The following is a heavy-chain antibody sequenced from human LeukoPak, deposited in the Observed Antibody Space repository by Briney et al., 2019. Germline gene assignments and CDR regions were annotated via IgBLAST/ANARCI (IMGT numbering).Heavy chain of an antibody. Sequence: PGGSLRLSCAASGFTFSSYAMHWVRQAPGKGLEWVAVISYDGSNKYYADSVKGRFTISRDNSKNTLYLQMNSLRAEDTAVYYCARDLTHHYYDSSGFPGYWGQGTLVTVSS. CDR1: GFTFSSYA. CDR3: ARDLTHHYYDSSGFPGY. J-gene: IGHJ4*02. D-gene: IGHD3-22*01. CDR2: ISYDGSNK. V-gene: IGHV3-30-3*01.